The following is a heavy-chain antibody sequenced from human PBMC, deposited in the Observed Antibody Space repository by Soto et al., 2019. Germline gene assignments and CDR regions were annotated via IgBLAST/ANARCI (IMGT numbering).Heavy chain of an antibody. CDR2: VNPYSGNT. D-gene: IGHD3-22*01. V-gene: IGHV1-8*01. CDR3: VRGRGDSSGYDYLYYFDS. CDR1: GYTFGNYD. J-gene: IGHJ4*02. Sequence: GASVKVSCKASGYTFGNYDFNWVRQATGQGLEWMGWVNPYSGNTGYAQKFQGRVTITTAYMELSTLRPDDTAVYYCVRGRGDSSGYDYLYYFDSWGQGTLVTSPQ.